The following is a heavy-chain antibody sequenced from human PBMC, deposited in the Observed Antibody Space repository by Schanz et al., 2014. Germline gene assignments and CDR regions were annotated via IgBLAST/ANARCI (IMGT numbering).Heavy chain of an antibody. V-gene: IGHV1-18*04. Sequence: QVQLVQSGAEVKKPGASVKVSCKASGYTFTSYGISWVRQAPGQGPEWMGWISTYNGHTRYGQKFQDRLSLTTDTDTATAHVELRSLRTDDTAVYYCARAPTRMNMFRGVTYFFDYWGQGTLVTVSS. CDR2: ISTYNGHT. CDR1: GYTFTSYG. D-gene: IGHD3-10*01. CDR3: ARAPTRMNMFRGVTYFFDY. J-gene: IGHJ4*02.